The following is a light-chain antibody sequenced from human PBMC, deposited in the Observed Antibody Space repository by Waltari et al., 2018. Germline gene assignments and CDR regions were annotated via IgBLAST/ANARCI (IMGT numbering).Light chain of an antibody. Sequence: QSALTQPASVSGSPGQSITISCAGTNSDVGDFDYVSWYQQHPGKAPKLIIYDVRRRPAGVWCRFSGSKSGNKASLTISGLRAEDEADYYCSSYTSSSALLIFGGGTKVTVL. V-gene: IGLV2-14*03. J-gene: IGLJ2*01. CDR2: DVR. CDR1: NSDVGDFDY. CDR3: SSYTSSSALLI.